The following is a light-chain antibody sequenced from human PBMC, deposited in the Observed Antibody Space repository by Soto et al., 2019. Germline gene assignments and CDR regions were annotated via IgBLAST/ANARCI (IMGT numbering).Light chain of an antibody. J-gene: IGKJ1*01. Sequence: IVMARSPATLSLSPGERATLSCRASQSVSSNLAWYQHQPGQAPRLLIYGASTRATGIPARFSGSGSGTDFTLTISSLEPEDFAVYYCQQRSNWPRTFGQGTKVDI. CDR2: GAS. CDR1: QSVSSN. V-gene: IGKV3-11*01. CDR3: QQRSNWPRT.